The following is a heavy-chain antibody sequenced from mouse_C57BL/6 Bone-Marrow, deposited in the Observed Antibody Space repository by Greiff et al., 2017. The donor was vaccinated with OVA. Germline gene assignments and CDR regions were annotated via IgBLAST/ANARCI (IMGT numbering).Heavy chain of an antibody. CDR3: ARCLFISTVVAPCDD. D-gene: IGHD1-1*01. V-gene: IGHV1-64*01. CDR1: GYTFTSYW. Sequence: QVQLQQPGAELVKPGASVQLSCKASGYTFTSYWMHWVKQRPGQGLEWIGMIHPNSGSTNYNAKFKSKATLTVDKSSSTAYMQLSSLTSEDSAVYYCARCLFISTVVAPCDDWGQGTTLTVSA. CDR2: IHPNSGST. J-gene: IGHJ2*01.